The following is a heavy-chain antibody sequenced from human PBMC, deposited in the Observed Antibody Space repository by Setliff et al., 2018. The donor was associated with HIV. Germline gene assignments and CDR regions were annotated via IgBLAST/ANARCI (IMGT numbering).Heavy chain of an antibody. CDR1: GGSISSYY. J-gene: IGHJ4*02. V-gene: IGHV4-4*08. CDR2: TYTSVT. Sequence: SETLSLTCTVSGGSISSYYWSWIRQPPGKGLEWIGYTYTSVTNYKPSLKSRVTISIDPSKNQFSLKLTSVTAADTAIYYCARSKGGGSGSFSYWGQGTLVTVSS. D-gene: IGHD3-10*01. CDR3: ARSKGGGSGSFSY.